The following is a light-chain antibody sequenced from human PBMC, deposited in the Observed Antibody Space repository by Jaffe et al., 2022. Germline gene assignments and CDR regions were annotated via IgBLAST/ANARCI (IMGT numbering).Light chain of an antibody. CDR1: SSNIRSNT. J-gene: IGLJ1*01. CDR3: ATWDDSLNDYV. V-gene: IGLV1-44*01. CDR2: SND. Sequence: QSVLTQPPSASATPGRRVTISCSGSSSNIRSNTVNWYQKLPGTAPKLLIYSNDQRPSGVPDRISGSKSGTSASLAISGLQSEDEADYYCATWDDSLNDYVFGTGTRVSVL.